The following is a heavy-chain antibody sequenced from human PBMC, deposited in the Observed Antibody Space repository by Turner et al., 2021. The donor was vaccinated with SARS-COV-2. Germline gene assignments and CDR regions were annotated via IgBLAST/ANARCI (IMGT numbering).Heavy chain of an antibody. CDR2: INQDGSEK. V-gene: IGHV3-7*03. D-gene: IGHD3-3*01. CDR3: ARDRPQYYDFWSGYWWFDP. J-gene: IGHJ5*02. Sequence: EVQLVESGGGLVQPGGSLRLSCAASGFTFSSYWMSWVRQVPGKGLEWVANINQDGSEKYYVDSVKGRFTISRDNAKNSLYLQMNSLRAEDTAVYYCARDRPQYYDFWSGYWWFDPWGQGTLVTVSS. CDR1: GFTFSSYW.